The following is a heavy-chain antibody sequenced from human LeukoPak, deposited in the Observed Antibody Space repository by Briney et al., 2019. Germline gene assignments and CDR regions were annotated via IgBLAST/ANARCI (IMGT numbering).Heavy chain of an antibody. D-gene: IGHD3-22*01. CDR1: GGSISSYY. J-gene: IGHJ5*02. CDR2: IYTSGST. Sequence: KPSETLSLTCTVSGGSISSYYWCWIRQPAGKGLEWIGRIYTSGSTNYNPSLKSRVTMSVDTSKNQFSLKLSSVTAADTAVYYCARGKVDYYDSSGYSSHWFDPWGQGTLVTVSS. V-gene: IGHV4-4*07. CDR3: ARGKVDYYDSSGYSSHWFDP.